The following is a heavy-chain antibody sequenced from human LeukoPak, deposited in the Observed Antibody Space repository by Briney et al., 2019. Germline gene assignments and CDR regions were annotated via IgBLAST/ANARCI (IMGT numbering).Heavy chain of an antibody. D-gene: IGHD3-10*01. CDR1: GFTFSSYG. CDR2: ISYDGSNK. V-gene: IGHV3-30*18. CDR3: AKGHRGFAFDI. J-gene: IGHJ3*02. Sequence: GGSLRLSCAASGFTFSSYGMHWVRQAPGKGLEWVAVISYDGSNKYYADSVKGRFTISRDNSKNTLYLQMNSLRAEDTAVYYCAKGHRGFAFDIWGQGTMVTVSS.